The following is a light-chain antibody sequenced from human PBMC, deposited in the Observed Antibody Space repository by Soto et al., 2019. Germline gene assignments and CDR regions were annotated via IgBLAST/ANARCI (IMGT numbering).Light chain of an antibody. V-gene: IGKV1-33*01. CDR2: DAS. CDR3: LQYANLPLT. J-gene: IGKJ4*01. Sequence: DIQMTQSPSSLSASVGDRITITCQASQDIRNYLNWFQQKPGKAPQLLIFDASNLEPGVPSSFSGSGSGTEFTLTISSLQPEDFATYYCLQYANLPLTFGGGTKVEI. CDR1: QDIRNY.